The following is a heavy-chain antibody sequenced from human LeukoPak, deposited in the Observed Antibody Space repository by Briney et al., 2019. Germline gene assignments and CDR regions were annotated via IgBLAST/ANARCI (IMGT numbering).Heavy chain of an antibody. CDR2: INHSGST. D-gene: IGHD1-26*01. CDR1: GGSFSGYY. J-gene: IGHJ6*03. V-gene: IGHV4-34*01. Sequence: SETLSLTCAVYGGSFSGYYWSWIRQPLGKGLEWIGEINHSGSTNYNPSLKSRVTISVDTSKNQFSLKLSSVTAADTAVYYCARVGWELLRYYYYYMDVWGKGTTVAISS. CDR3: ARVGWELLRYYYYYMDV.